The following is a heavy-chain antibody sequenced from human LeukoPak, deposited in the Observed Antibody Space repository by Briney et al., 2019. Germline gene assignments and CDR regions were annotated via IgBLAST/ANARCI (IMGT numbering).Heavy chain of an antibody. V-gene: IGHV4-34*01. CDR2: INHSGST. CDR1: GGSLSGYY. Sequence: NPSETLSLTCAVYGGSLSGYYWSWIRQPPGKGLEWIGEINHSGSTTYNPSLKSRVTTSIDTSKSQFSLKLSSVTAADTAVYFCARGPNWNDFDYWGQGTLVTVSS. CDR3: ARGPNWNDFDY. J-gene: IGHJ4*02. D-gene: IGHD1-1*01.